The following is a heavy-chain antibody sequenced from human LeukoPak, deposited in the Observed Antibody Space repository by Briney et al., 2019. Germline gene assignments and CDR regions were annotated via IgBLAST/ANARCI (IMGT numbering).Heavy chain of an antibody. D-gene: IGHD3-10*02. J-gene: IGHJ6*02. V-gene: IGHV3-23*01. Sequence: GGSLRLSCEASGYTFSAYAMTWVRRAPGQGLEWVSSIGSDNKPHYSESVKGRFAISRDNSKSMLFLQLNSLRAEDTALYYCARDLQYYVAMDVWGQGTTVTVSS. CDR2: IGSDNKP. CDR1: GYTFSAYA. CDR3: ARDLQYYVAMDV.